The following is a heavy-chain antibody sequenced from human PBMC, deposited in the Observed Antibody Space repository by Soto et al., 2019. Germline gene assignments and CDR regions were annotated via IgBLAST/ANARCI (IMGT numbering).Heavy chain of an antibody. Sequence: ETLSLTCTVSGGSISSYYWSWIRQPPGKGLEWIGYIYYSGSTNYNPSLKSRVTISVDTSKNQFSLKLSSVTAADTAVYYCARGIAAAGTGWFDPWGQGTLVTVSS. D-gene: IGHD6-13*01. CDR1: GGSISSYY. CDR3: ARGIAAAGTGWFDP. CDR2: IYYSGST. V-gene: IGHV4-59*08. J-gene: IGHJ5*02.